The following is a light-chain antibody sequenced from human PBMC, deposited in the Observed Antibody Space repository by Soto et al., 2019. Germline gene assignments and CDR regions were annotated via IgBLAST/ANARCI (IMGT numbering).Light chain of an antibody. J-gene: IGKJ5*01. CDR3: QQLNSYPIT. Sequence: DIQMTQSPSSLSASVGDRVTISCQASQDINNYVNWYQQKPGKAPKLLIYAASTLQSGVPSRFSGCGSGTDFTLTISSLQPEDFATYFCQQLNSYPITFGPGTRLEIK. CDR2: AAS. V-gene: IGKV1-9*01. CDR1: QDINNY.